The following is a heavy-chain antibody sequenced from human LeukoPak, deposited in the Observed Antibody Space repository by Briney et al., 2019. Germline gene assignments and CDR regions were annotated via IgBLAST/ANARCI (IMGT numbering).Heavy chain of an antibody. D-gene: IGHD4-17*01. CDR1: GGSLSSDDFY. J-gene: IGHJ4*02. V-gene: IGHV4-30-4*08. CDR2: TFYSGST. CDR3: ASDGYGDLLGDY. Sequence: PSQTLSLTWTVSGGSLSSDDFYWSWIRQPPGKGLEWIGYTFYSGSTYYNPSLKSRVTMSLDTSKNQFSLKLSSVTAADTAVYYCASDGYGDLLGDYWGQGTLVTVSS.